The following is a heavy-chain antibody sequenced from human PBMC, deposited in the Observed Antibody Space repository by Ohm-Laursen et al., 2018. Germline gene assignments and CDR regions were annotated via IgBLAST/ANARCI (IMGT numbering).Heavy chain of an antibody. J-gene: IGHJ4*02. CDR1: GFTFSTFA. V-gene: IGHV3-23*01. Sequence: SLRLSCAASGFTFSTFAMTWVRQTPGKGLEWVSTIDGSSGSTYYADSVKGRFTISRDNSRNTLDLQMNSLRVEDTALYYCARDIDWVAFDYWGQGTLVTVSS. CDR2: IDGSSGST. D-gene: IGHD3-9*01. CDR3: ARDIDWVAFDY.